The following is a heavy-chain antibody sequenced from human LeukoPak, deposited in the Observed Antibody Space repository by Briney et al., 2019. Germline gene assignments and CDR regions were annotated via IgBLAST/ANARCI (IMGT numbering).Heavy chain of an antibody. CDR2: IYYSGVT. CDR3: ARYSSSVGWFDP. D-gene: IGHD6-13*01. CDR1: GGSIGTNNFY. Sequence: SETLSLTCTVSGGSIGTNNFYWDWIRQPPGEGLEWIGNIYYSGVTYYNPSLKSRVTISVDTSKNQFSLTLSSVTAADTAVYYCARYSSSVGWFDPWGQGTLVTVSS. V-gene: IGHV4-39*01. J-gene: IGHJ5*02.